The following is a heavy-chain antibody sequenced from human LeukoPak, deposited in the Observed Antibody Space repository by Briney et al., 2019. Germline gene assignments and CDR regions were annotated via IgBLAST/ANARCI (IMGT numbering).Heavy chain of an antibody. V-gene: IGHV3-21*01. D-gene: IGHD5-24*01. Sequence: RGGCLRLSCAAAGFTFSSNGMNSVRQAAGKGLEWGSSISSSSSYIYCADSVKGRSTISRDNPKNSLYLHMNSLRADDTAVYYCARAYSMADLSGRRPMDVWGKGTTVTVSS. CDR2: ISSSSSYI. CDR3: ARAYSMADLSGRRPMDV. CDR1: GFTFSSNG. J-gene: IGHJ6*03.